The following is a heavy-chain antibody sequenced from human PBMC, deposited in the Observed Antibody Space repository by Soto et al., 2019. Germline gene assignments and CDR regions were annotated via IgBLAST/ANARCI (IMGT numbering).Heavy chain of an antibody. CDR2: VNDSGST. CDR3: ARTDYGDYLPS. D-gene: IGHD4-17*01. Sequence: QVQLQQWGAGLLKPSETLSLTCAVYGGSFSGYYWSWIRQPPGKGLDWIGEVNDSGSTNYNPSLKSRVTISVDTSKNQFSLKLNSVTAADTAVYYCARTDYGDYLPSWGQGNLVTVSS. CDR1: GGSFSGYY. J-gene: IGHJ4*02. V-gene: IGHV4-34*01.